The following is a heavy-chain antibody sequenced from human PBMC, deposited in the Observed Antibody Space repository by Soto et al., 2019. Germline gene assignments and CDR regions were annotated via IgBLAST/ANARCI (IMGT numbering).Heavy chain of an antibody. J-gene: IGHJ4*02. Sequence: QLQLQESGSGLVKPSQTLSLTCAVSGGSISSGGYSWNWIRQPPGKGLEWIGYIYHSGGTDYNPSLKSRVTITVDSSNNQFSLKQSSVTAADTAVYYCARDSRSGYYLDYWGQGTLVTVSS. CDR3: ARDSRSGYYLDY. D-gene: IGHD3-22*01. V-gene: IGHV4-30-2*01. CDR2: IYHSGGT. CDR1: GGSISSGGYS.